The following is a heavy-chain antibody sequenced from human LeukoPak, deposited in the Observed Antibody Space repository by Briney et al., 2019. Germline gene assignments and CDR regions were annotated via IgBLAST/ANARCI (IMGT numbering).Heavy chain of an antibody. J-gene: IGHJ4*02. CDR2: INSGNNYI. CDR3: ARQDHGDYGEEY. CDR1: GFTFSDYA. Sequence: GGSLRLSCVASGFTFSDYAMHWVRQAPGKALEWVSSINSGNNYIYYADSVKGRFTISRDNAKNSLSLQMNSLRAEDTAVYYCARQDHGDYGEEYWGQGTLVTVSS. D-gene: IGHD4-17*01. V-gene: IGHV3-21*06.